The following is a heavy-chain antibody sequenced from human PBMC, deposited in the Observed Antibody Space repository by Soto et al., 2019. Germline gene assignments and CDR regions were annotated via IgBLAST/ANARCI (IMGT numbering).Heavy chain of an antibody. D-gene: IGHD3-9*01. CDR2: ISYDGSNK. Sequence: GGSLRLSCAASGFTFSSYGMHWVRQAPGKGLEWVAVISYDGSNKYYADSVKGRFTISRDNSKNTLYLQMNSLRAEDTAVYYCAKEMGEGLRYFGLTYYYYGMDVWGQGTTGTVSS. J-gene: IGHJ6*02. CDR3: AKEMGEGLRYFGLTYYYYGMDV. CDR1: GFTFSSYG. V-gene: IGHV3-30*18.